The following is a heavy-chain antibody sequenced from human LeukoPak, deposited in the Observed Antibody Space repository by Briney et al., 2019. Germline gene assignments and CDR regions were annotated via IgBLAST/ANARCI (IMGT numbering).Heavy chain of an antibody. CDR1: GGSISSGDYY. J-gene: IGHJ4*02. V-gene: IGHV4-30-4*08. D-gene: IGHD3-3*01. Sequence: SETLSLTCTVSGGSISSGDYYWSWIRQPPGKGLEWIGYIHYSGSAYYNPSLKSRVTISVDTSKNQFSLKLSSVTAADTAVYYCARTSTYYDFWSGYRDFDYWGQGTLVTVSS. CDR3: ARTSTYYDFWSGYRDFDY. CDR2: IHYSGSA.